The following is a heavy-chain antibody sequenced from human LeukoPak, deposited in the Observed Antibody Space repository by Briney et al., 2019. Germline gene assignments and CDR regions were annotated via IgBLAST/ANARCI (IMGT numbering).Heavy chain of an antibody. D-gene: IGHD2-15*01. V-gene: IGHV3-21*01. CDR3: ARSPIYCSGGSCCNLFDY. CDR1: GFSFSIYG. J-gene: IGHJ4*02. Sequence: PGGSLRLSCAASGFSFSIYGMNWVRQAPGKGLEWVSSISSSSSYIYYADSVKGRFTISRDNAKNSLYLQMNSLRAEGTAVYYCARSPIYCSGGSCCNLFDYWGQGTLVTVSS. CDR2: ISSSSSYI.